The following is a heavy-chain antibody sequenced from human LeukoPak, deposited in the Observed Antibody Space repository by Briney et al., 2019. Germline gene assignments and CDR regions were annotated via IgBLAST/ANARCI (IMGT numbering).Heavy chain of an antibody. Sequence: GGSLRLSCAASRFSFSNYWMHWVRQAPGKGLVWVSRVKSDGSNPSYADSVKGRFTISRDNAENMLYMQMNTLGAEDTAVYYCARDIVSGSGSLDYWGQGTLVTVSS. CDR1: RFSFSNYW. CDR2: VKSDGSNP. D-gene: IGHD3-10*01. J-gene: IGHJ4*02. V-gene: IGHV3-74*01. CDR3: ARDIVSGSGSLDY.